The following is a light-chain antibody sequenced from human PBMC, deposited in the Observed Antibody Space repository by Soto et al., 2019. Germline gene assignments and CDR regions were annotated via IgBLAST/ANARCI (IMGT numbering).Light chain of an antibody. CDR2: EVN. Sequence: QSVMTQPASVSGSPGQSITISCTGTSSDVGGYDYVSWYQQHPGKAPKLMVFEVNNRPSGVSYRFSVSKSGNTASLTISGLQSEDEADYFCSSYSISTAYLFGTGTKLTVL. CDR3: SSYSISTAYL. CDR1: SSDVGGYDY. V-gene: IGLV2-14*01. J-gene: IGLJ1*01.